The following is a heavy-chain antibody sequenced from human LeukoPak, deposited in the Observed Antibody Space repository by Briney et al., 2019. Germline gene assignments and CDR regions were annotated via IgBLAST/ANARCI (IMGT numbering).Heavy chain of an antibody. D-gene: IGHD3-10*01. CDR2: ISDDGNNK. CDR1: GSSFNSYP. CDR3: ARPDDSESFYRANHY. V-gene: IGHV3-30*04. Sequence: PGGSLRLSCAASGSSFNSYPMHWVRQAPGKGLEWVAVISDDGNNKYYADSVKGRFTISRDNSNNTLSLQMNGLRVEDTAVYYCARPDDSESFYRANHYWGRGTLVTVS. J-gene: IGHJ4*02.